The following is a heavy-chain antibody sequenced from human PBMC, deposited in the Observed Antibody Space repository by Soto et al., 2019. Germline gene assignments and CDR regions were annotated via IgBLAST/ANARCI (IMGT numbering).Heavy chain of an antibody. J-gene: IGHJ6*02. CDR2: IYYSGST. CDR1: GGSISSGGYY. Sequence: SETLSLTCTVSGGSISSGGYYWSWIRQHPGKGLEWIGYIYYSGSTYYNPSLKSRVTISVDTSKNQFSLKLSSVTAADTAVYYCARESRGYYYYYGMDVWGQGTTVTVSS. V-gene: IGHV4-31*03. D-gene: IGHD3-16*01. CDR3: ARESRGYYYYYGMDV.